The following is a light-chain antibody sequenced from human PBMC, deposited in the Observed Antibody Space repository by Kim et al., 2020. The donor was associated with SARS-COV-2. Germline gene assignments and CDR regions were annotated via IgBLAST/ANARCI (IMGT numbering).Light chain of an antibody. CDR2: YDS. CDR1: NIGSKS. V-gene: IGLV3-21*04. J-gene: IGLJ3*02. CDR3: QVWDSSSDHPV. Sequence: PGKAAGITCGGNNIGSKSVRWYQQKPGQAPVLVIYYDSDRPSGIPERLSGANSGNTATLTISRVEAGDEAYYYCQVWDSSSDHPVFGGGTQLTAL.